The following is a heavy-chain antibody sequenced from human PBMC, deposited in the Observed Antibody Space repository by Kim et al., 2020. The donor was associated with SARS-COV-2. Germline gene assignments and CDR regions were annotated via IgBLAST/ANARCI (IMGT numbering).Heavy chain of an antibody. CDR3: ASPLVGPPHNWNYDL. J-gene: IGHJ5*02. V-gene: IGHV3-11*01. CDR2: ITSSGAI. CDR1: GFVFRDYY. D-gene: IGHD1-20*01. Sequence: GGSLRLSCAASGFVFRDYYMTWVRQAPGKGLEWISYITSSGAIYYADSVEGRFTIFRDNAKDSLYLQMTNLRVEDTAIYYCASPLVGPPHNWNYDLWGRGTLVIVSS.